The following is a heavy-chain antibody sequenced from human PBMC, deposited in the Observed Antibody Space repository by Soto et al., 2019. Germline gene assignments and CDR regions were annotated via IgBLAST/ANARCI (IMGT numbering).Heavy chain of an antibody. Sequence: SETLSLTCSVSGGSVYDFYWNWLRQTPGKGLEWIGNIYNNGRTNYNPSLKNRVTISIDTSKNQFSLHLSSVTTADTAMYFCATGHGIYVRFDSWGQGTLVTFSS. V-gene: IGHV4-59*02. CDR2: IYNNGRT. CDR3: ATGHGIYVRFDS. J-gene: IGHJ4*02. CDR1: GGSVYDFY. D-gene: IGHD3-10*02.